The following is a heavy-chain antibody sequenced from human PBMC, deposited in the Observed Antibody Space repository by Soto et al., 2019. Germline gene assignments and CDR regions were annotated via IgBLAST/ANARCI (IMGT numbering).Heavy chain of an antibody. J-gene: IGHJ6*02. D-gene: IGHD5-12*01. V-gene: IGHV3-48*03. Sequence: GGSLRLSCAASGFTFSSYEMNWVLQAPGKGLEWISYISSGGTTMYYAGSVKGRFTNSRDNAKNSLYLQMYSLRAEDTALYYCATFGGATIGYHYHGMDVWGQGTSVTVSS. CDR2: ISSGGTTM. CDR3: ATFGGATIGYHYHGMDV. CDR1: GFTFSSYE.